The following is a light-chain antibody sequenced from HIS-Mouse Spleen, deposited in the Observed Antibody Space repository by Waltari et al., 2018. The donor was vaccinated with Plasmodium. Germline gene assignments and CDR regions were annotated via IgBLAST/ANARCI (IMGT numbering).Light chain of an antibody. CDR1: RSDVGGYNH. CDR2: EVS. J-gene: IGLJ2*01. CDR3: SSYAGSNNLV. V-gene: IGLV2-8*01. Sequence: QSALTQPPSASGSPGPSVTIPCTGPRSDVGGYNHVSWYQQHPGKAPKLMIYEVSKRPSGVPDRFSGSKSGNTASLTVSGLQAEDEADYYCSSYAGSNNLVFGGGTKLTVL.